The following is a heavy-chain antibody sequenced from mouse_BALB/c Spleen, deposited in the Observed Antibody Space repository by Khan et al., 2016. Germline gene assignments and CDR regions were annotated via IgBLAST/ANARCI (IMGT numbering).Heavy chain of an antibody. V-gene: IGHV1-54*01. J-gene: IGHJ3*01. D-gene: IGHD2-12*01. Sequence: QVRLQQSGADLVRPGTSVKVSCKASGYAFTNVLIDWLKQRPGQGLDWIGVINPGSGSTNYNETFKGKVTLTADKSSSTAYMQLSSLTADDSAVSFCSGQYDNNDVGFAYWGQGTLVTVSA. CDR3: SGQYDNNDVGFAY. CDR1: GYAFTNVL. CDR2: INPGSGST.